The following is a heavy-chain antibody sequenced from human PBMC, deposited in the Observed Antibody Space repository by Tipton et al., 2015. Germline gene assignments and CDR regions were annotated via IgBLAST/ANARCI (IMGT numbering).Heavy chain of an antibody. CDR3: ARAEIGDFDY. V-gene: IGHV4-38-2*01. CDR1: GNSINSGYY. D-gene: IGHD4-17*01. CDR2: IYHSGNA. J-gene: IGHJ4*02. Sequence: TLSLTCAVSGNSINSGYYWGWIRQPPGKGLEWIGSIYHSGNAHYNPSLKSRVTISVDTSKNQFSLRLTSVTAADTAVHYCARAEIGDFDYWGQGTLVTVSS.